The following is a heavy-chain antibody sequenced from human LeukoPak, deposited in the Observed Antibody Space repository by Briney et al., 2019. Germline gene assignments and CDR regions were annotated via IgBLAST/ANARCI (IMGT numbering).Heavy chain of an antibody. CDR1: GYSISSGYY. V-gene: IGHV4-38-2*02. Sequence: PSETLSLTCAVSGYSISSGYYWGWIRQPPGKGLEWIGSIYHSGSTYYNPSLKSRVTISVDTSKNQFSLKLSSVTAADTAVYYGARDKGGPRKGHPNWFDPWGQGTLVTVSS. J-gene: IGHJ5*02. D-gene: IGHD3-16*01. CDR3: ARDKGGPRKGHPNWFDP. CDR2: IYHSGST.